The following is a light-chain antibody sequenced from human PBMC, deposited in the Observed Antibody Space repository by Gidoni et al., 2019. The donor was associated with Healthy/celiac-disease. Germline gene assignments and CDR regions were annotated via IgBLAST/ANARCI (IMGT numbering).Light chain of an antibody. J-gene: IGKJ1*01. V-gene: IGKV3-15*01. Sequence: EIVMTQSPSTLSVSPGERATLSCRASQSVSSNLAWYQQKPGQAPRLLIYGASTRATGIPARFSGSGSGTEFTLTISSLQSEDVAVYYCQQYNNWPTWTFXQXTKVEIK. CDR2: GAS. CDR3: QQYNNWPTWT. CDR1: QSVSSN.